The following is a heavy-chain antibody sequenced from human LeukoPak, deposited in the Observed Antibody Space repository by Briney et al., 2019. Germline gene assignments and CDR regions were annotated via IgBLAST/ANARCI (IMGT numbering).Heavy chain of an antibody. CDR3: ARLSGTMVTTRFDY. V-gene: IGHV3-48*01. Sequence: GGSLRLSCAASGFTFSSNGMSWVRQAPGKGLEWVSYISSSSRTIYYADSVKGRFTISRDNAKNSLYLQMNSLRAEDTAIYYCARLSGTMVTTRFDYWGQGTLVTVSS. D-gene: IGHD4-17*01. J-gene: IGHJ4*02. CDR2: ISSSSRTI. CDR1: GFTFSSNG.